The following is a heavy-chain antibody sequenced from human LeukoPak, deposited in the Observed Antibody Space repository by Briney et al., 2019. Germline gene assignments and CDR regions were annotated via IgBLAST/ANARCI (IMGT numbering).Heavy chain of an antibody. D-gene: IGHD7-27*01. V-gene: IGHV3-7*01. J-gene: IGHJ4*02. CDR1: VFTFSNYW. CDR2: INQDGSEK. CDR3: ARDYVWGSSESDY. Sequence: PGGSLRLSRVASVFTFSNYWMTWFRQTPGKGLEWVGNINQDGSEKYYLDSVRGRFTISRDNAKNSLYLQMNSLRVEDTAIYYCARDYVWGSSESDYWGQGTLVTVSS.